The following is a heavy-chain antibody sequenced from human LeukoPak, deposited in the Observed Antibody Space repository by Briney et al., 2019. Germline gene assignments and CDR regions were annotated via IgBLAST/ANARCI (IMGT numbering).Heavy chain of an antibody. V-gene: IGHV4-4*02. J-gene: IGHJ6*02. CDR1: IGSISSSKW. CDR2: SYLYGTT. CDR3: ARQKWEQQGRDYYLNGLDV. Sequence: SETLSLTCAVSIGSISSSKWWSWVRQSPVKGLEWIGESYLYGTTNYNPSFTSRVTMSVDRSRNQFSLKLTSVTAADTAVYYCARQKWEQQGRDYYLNGLDVWGPGTTVIVSS. D-gene: IGHD1/OR15-1a*01.